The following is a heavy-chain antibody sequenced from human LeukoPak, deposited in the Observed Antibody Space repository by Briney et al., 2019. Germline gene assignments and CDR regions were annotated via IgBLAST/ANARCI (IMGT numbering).Heavy chain of an antibody. CDR3: ARELVPYSGFYYYFYMDV. Sequence: SETLSLTCTVPGGSISSSSYYWGWIRQPPGKGLEWIGEINHSGSTNYNPSLKSRVTMSVDTSKNQFSLKLSSVTAADTAVYYCARELVPYSGFYYYFYMDVWGKGTTVTVSS. V-gene: IGHV4-39*07. D-gene: IGHD5-12*01. CDR1: GGSISSSSYY. CDR2: INHSGST. J-gene: IGHJ6*03.